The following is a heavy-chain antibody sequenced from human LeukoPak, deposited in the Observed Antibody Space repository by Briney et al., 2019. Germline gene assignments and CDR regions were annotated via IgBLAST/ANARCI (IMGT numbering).Heavy chain of an antibody. V-gene: IGHV1-2*02. CDR3: ASRAGSYNWNPDDAFDI. J-gene: IGHJ3*02. D-gene: IGHD1-20*01. CDR2: INPNSGGT. Sequence: ASVKVSCKASGYTFTGYYMHWVRQAPGQGLEWMGWINPNSGGTNYAQKFQGRVTMTRDTSISTAYMELSRLRSDDTAVYYCASRAGSYNWNPDDAFDIWGQGTMVTVSS. CDR1: GYTFTGYY.